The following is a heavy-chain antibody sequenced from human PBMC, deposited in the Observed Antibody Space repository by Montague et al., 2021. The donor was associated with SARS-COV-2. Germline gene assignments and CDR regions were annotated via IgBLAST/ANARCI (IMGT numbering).Heavy chain of an antibody. CDR1: GGSISSGGYY. D-gene: IGHD3-22*01. CDR2: IYYSGST. J-gene: IGHJ2*01. Sequence: TLSLTCTVSGGSISSGGYYWSWIRQHPGKGLEWIGYIYYSGSTYYNPSLKSRVTISVDTSKNQFSLKMSSVTAEDTAVYYCARSPEPMIILIITSLNWYFDLWGRGTLVTVSS. CDR3: ARSPEPMIILIITSLNWYFDL. V-gene: IGHV4-31*03.